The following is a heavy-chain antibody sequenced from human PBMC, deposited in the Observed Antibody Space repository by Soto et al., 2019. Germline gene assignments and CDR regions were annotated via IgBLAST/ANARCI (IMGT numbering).Heavy chain of an antibody. CDR1: GFTFSSYW. D-gene: IGHD4-17*01. CDR3: ARAHAPGDDYGDYFFGLGGRRSNKGYYYYYMDV. V-gene: IGHV3-74*01. Sequence: PGGSLRLSCAASGFTFSSYWMHWIRQAPGKGLVWVSRIHTGGSSTDYADSVKGRFTISRDNAKNSLYLQMNSLRAEDTAVYYCARAHAPGDDYGDYFFGLGGRRSNKGYYYYYMDVWGKGTTVTVSS. CDR2: IHTGGSST. J-gene: IGHJ6*03.